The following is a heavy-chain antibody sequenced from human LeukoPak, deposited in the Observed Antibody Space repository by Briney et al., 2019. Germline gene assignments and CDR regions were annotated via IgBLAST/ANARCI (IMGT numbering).Heavy chain of an antibody. CDR2: IIPIFGIA. CDR3: ARGVLGFGYYYYMDV. Sequence: SVKVSCKASGGTFSSYAISWVRQAPGQGLEWMGGIIPIFGIANYAQKFQGRVTITADESTSTAYMELSSLRSEDTAVYYCARGVLGFGYYYYMDVWGKGTTVTVSS. V-gene: IGHV1-69*13. CDR1: GGTFSSYA. J-gene: IGHJ6*03. D-gene: IGHD2-21*01.